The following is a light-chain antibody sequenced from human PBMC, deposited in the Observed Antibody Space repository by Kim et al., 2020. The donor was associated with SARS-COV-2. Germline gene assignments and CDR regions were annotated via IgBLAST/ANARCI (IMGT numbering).Light chain of an antibody. J-gene: IGKJ2*03. CDR1: HSLVFSDENIY. CDR3: MQGSYWPHS. V-gene: IGKV2-30*01. CDR2: TVS. Sequence: QSSSISCRSSHSLVFSDENIYLTLFHQRTGQSPRRLIYTVSQRDSGVPDRFSGSGSASDFTLIINRVEAEDVGIYFCMQGSYWPHSLGQGTKLEI.